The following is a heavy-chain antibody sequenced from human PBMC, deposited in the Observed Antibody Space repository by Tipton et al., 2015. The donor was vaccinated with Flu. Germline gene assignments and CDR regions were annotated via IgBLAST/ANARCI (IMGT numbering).Heavy chain of an antibody. V-gene: IGHV4-38-2*01. J-gene: IGHJ4*02. D-gene: IGHD2-15*01. CDR2: IHHYGST. CDR1: GDSISSGNY. CDR3: ARAVGSSSPSFDY. Sequence: TLSLTCVVSGDSISSGNYWDWIRQPPGKGLEWIGHIHHYGSTYFDPSVKSRVAISVDTTKNQFSLKLKSVSAADTAVFYCARAVGSSSPSFDYWGPGILVTVSS.